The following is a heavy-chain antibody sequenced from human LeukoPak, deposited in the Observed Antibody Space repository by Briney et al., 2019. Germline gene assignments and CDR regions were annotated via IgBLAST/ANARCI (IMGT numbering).Heavy chain of an antibody. V-gene: IGHV3-23*01. J-gene: IGHJ3*02. CDR2: IGASGGST. CDR3: ARNLRLHTPRTFDI. CDR1: GFTFSSYA. D-gene: IGHD5-24*01. Sequence: GGSLRLSCATSGFTFSSYAMSWVRQAPGKGLEWVSGIGASGGSTYYADSVKGRFTISRDNAKNSVYLQMSGLRAEDTAVYYCARNLRLHTPRTFDIWGQGTMVTVSS.